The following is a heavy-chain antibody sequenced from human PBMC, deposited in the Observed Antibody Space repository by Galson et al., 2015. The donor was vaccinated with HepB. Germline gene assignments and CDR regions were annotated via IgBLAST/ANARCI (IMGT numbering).Heavy chain of an antibody. CDR1: GYSFTSYW. CDR2: IYPGDSDT. J-gene: IGHJ3*02. Sequence: QSGAEVKKPGESLKISCKGSGYSFTSYWIGWVRQMPGKGLEWMGIIYPGDSDTRYSPSFQGQVTISADKSIPTAYLQWSSLKASDTALYYCARVRDYIWGGFDAFDIWGQGTMVTVSS. V-gene: IGHV5-51*01. D-gene: IGHD3-16*01. CDR3: ARVRDYIWGGFDAFDI.